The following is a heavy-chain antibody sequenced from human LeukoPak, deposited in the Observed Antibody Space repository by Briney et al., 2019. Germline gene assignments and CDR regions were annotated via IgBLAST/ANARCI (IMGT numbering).Heavy chain of an antibody. CDR2: IYSRTI. J-gene: IGHJ4*02. Sequence: GGSLRLSCTVSGFTVSSNSMSWVRQAPGKGLEWVSFIYSRTIHYSDSVKGRFTISRDNDKNSLYLKMNSLIAEDTALYYCERGSSYSGYVSYFDYWGQGTLVTGSS. CDR1: GFTVSSNS. D-gene: IGHD5-12*01. CDR3: ERGSSYSGYVSYFDY. V-gene: IGHV3-53*01.